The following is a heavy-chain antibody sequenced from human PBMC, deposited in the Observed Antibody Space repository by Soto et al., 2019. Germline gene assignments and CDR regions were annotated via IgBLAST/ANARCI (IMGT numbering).Heavy chain of an antibody. CDR2: IIIHFGKT. CDR3: TRAPFDFYSRIDP. CDR1: EETFNKFA. D-gene: IGHD2-15*01. J-gene: IGHJ5*01. V-gene: IGHV1-69*06. Sequence: QVELVQSGAEVKTPGWSVKVSCKASEETFNKFAITWVRQAPGQGLEWMGGIIIHFGKTEYAKQFRGILTIPADKSTRTIYMELDNLRSEDTAIYYCTRAPFDFYSRIDPWGPGTLVTVSS.